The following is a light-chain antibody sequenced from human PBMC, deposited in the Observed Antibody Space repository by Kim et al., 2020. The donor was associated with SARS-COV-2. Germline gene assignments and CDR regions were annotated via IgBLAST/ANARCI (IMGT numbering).Light chain of an antibody. Sequence: EIVLTQSPGTLSLSPGERATLSCRASQSVSNRNLAWYQQKPGQAPRLLIYRTSSRATGVPDRFSGSGFGTDFTLTISRLGPEDFAVYYCEQCGGSSWTFGQGSKVDIK. V-gene: IGKV3-20*01. J-gene: IGKJ1*01. CDR1: QSVSNRN. CDR3: EQCGGSSWT. CDR2: RTS.